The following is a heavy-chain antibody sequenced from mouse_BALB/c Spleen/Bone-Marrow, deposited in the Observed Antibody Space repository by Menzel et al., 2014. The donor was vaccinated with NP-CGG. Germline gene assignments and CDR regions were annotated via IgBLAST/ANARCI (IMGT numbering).Heavy chain of an antibody. CDR2: IDPANGNT. CDR3: ASYRYGWYFDV. D-gene: IGHD2-14*01. CDR1: GFNIKDTY. V-gene: IGHV14-3*02. J-gene: IGHJ1*01. Sequence: VHVKQSGAELVKPGASVKLTCTASGFNIKDTYMHWVKQRPEQGLEWIGGIDPANGNTKYDPKFQGKATITADTSSNTAYLQLSSLTSEATAVYYCASYRYGWYFDVWGAGTTVTVSS.